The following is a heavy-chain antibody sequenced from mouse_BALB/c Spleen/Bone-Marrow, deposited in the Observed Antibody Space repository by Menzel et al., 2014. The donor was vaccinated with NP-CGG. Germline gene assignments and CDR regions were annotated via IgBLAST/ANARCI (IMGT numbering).Heavy chain of an antibody. J-gene: IGHJ2*01. D-gene: IGHD4-1*01. CDR2: ISSGSSTI. CDR3: TRGGNWDDFDY. V-gene: IGHV5-17*02. Sequence: EAQLQQSGGGLVQPGGSRKLSCAASGFTFSSFGMHWVRQAPEKGLEWVAYISSGSSTIFYADTLKGRFTVSRDNPKNTLFLQMTSLRSEDTAMYYCTRGGNWDDFDYWGQGTTLTVSS. CDR1: GFTFSSFG.